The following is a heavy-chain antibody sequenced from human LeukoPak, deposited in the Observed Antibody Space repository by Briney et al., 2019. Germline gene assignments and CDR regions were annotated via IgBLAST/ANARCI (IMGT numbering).Heavy chain of an antibody. D-gene: IGHD5-12*01. CDR2: IKQDGSEK. CDR3: AREGGSGYERDAFDI. Sequence: GGSLRLSCAASGFTFSSYWMSWVRQAPGKGLEWVANIKQDGSEKYYVDSVKGRFTISRDNAKNSLYLQMNSLRAEDTAVYYCAREGGSGYERDAFDIWGQGTMVTVSS. V-gene: IGHV3-7*01. J-gene: IGHJ3*02. CDR1: GFTFSSYW.